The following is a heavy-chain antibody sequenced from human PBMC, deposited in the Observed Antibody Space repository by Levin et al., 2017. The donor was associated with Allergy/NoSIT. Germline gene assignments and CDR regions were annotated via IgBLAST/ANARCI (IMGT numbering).Heavy chain of an antibody. Sequence: EASVKVSCKASGYTFTGYYMHWVRQAPGQGLELMGRINPKSGGTRYEQKFQDRVTMTSDTSITTAYMELSRLTYDDTAVYFCARGPPETYCSSTSCFVLDFWGQGTPVTVSS. J-gene: IGHJ4*02. CDR3: ARGPPETYCSSTSCFVLDF. V-gene: IGHV1-2*06. CDR1: GYTFTGYY. D-gene: IGHD2-2*01. CDR2: INPKSGGT.